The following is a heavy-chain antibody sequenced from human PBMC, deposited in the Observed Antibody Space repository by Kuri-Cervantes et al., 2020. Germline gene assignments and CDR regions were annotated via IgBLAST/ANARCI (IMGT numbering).Heavy chain of an antibody. CDR2: ISAYNGNT. Sequence: SVKVSCKASGYTFTSYGISWVRQAPGQGLEWMGWISAYNGNTNYAQKLQGRVTMTTDTPTSTAYVELRSLRSDDTAVYYCTRDRRAAVFDYWGQGTLVTVSS. J-gene: IGHJ4*02. CDR3: TRDRRAAVFDY. CDR1: GYTFTSYG. V-gene: IGHV1-18*01. D-gene: IGHD6-13*01.